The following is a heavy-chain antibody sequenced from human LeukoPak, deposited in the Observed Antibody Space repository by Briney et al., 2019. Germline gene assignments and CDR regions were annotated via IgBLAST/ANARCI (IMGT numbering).Heavy chain of an antibody. CDR3: VKDDGWIQYAN. J-gene: IGHJ4*02. Sequence: GGSLRLSCATSGFIFSHHGMNWVRQAPGKGLEWVSGIRADAVTTYYADSVKGRFIISRDNSKNTVYLQMNSLSAEDAAVYYCVKDDGWIQYANWGQGTLVTVSS. V-gene: IGHV3-23*01. CDR2: IRADAVTT. CDR1: GFIFSHHG. D-gene: IGHD5-24*01.